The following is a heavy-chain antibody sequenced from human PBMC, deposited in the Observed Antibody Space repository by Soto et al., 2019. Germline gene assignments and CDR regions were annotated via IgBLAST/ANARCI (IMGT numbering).Heavy chain of an antibody. V-gene: IGHV4-39*01. Sequence: SETLSLTCTVSGGSISSSSYYWGWIRQPPGKGLEWIGSIYYSGSTYYNPSLKSRVTISVDTSKTQFSLKLSSVTAADTAVYYCARQRGGAFDIWGQGTMVTVSS. D-gene: IGHD5-12*01. CDR2: IYYSGST. CDR3: ARQRGGAFDI. CDR1: GGSISSSSYY. J-gene: IGHJ3*02.